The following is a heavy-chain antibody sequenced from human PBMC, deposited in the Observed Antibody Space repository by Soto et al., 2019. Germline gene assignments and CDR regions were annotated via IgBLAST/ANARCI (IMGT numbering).Heavy chain of an antibody. V-gene: IGHV1-69*13. CDR2: IIPVFGTA. D-gene: IGHD3-22*01. CDR1: GGTFSSYG. J-gene: IGHJ6*02. Sequence: ASVKVSCKTSGGTFSSYGIGWVRQAPGQGLEWMGGIIPVFGTANHAQKFQGRVTITADESTSTAYMELSSLRSEDTAVYYCARTEYDSSGYYSHYYYGMDVWGQGTTVTVSS. CDR3: ARTEYDSSGYYSHYYYGMDV.